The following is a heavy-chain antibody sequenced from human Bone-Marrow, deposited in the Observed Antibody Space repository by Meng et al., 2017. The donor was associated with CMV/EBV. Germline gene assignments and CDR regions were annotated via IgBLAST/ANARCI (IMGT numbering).Heavy chain of an antibody. CDR1: GFTFSSYA. V-gene: IGHV3-30*04. CDR2: ISYDGSNK. J-gene: IGHJ4*02. D-gene: IGHD2-2*01. Sequence: GESLKISCAASGFTFSSYAMHWVRQAPGKGLEWVAVISYDGSNKYYADFVKGRFTISRDNSKNTLYLQMNSLRAEDTAVYYCARDAWDCSSTSCYGGRFDYWGQGTLVTVSS. CDR3: ARDAWDCSSTSCYGGRFDY.